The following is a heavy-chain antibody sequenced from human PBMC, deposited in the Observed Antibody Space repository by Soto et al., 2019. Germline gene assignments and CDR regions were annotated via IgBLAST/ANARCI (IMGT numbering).Heavy chain of an antibody. Sequence: QSPTLSLTCAISGDSVSSHSAAWNWIRQSPSRGLEWLGRTYYRSKWYNDYAVSVKSRIIINPDTSKNQVSLQLNSVTPEDTAVYYCARDDHCSGGSCYNLADYWGQGTLVTVSS. CDR1: GDSVSSHSAA. J-gene: IGHJ4*02. V-gene: IGHV6-1*01. D-gene: IGHD2-15*01. CDR3: ARDDHCSGGSCYNLADY. CDR2: TYYRSKWYN.